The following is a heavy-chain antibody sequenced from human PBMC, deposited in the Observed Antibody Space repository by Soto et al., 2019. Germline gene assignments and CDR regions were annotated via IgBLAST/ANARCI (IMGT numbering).Heavy chain of an antibody. D-gene: IGHD2-15*01. CDR1: GFTFSNAW. V-gene: IGHV3-15*01. J-gene: IGHJ4*02. CDR2: IKSKTDGGTT. Sequence: EVQLVESGGGLVKPGGSLRLSCAASGFTFSNAWMSWVRQAPGKGLEWVGRIKSKTDGGTTDYAAPVKGRFTISRDDSKNTLYLQMNSLKTEDTDVYYCTTLSVVVVATTQGYWGQGTLVTVFS. CDR3: TTLSVVVVATTQGY.